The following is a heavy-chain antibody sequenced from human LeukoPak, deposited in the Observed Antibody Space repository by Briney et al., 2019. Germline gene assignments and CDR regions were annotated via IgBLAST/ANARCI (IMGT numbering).Heavy chain of an antibody. J-gene: IGHJ3*02. CDR2: IYQSGNT. CDR3: ARVNTMTIGNDAFDI. Sequence: PSETLSLTCTVSGGSNYWSWIRQPPGQGLEWIANIYQSGNTYYNPSLRSRVTISVDTSKNQFSLQLSSVTAADTAMYYCARVNTMTIGNDAFDIWGQGTMVTVSS. CDR1: GGSNY. V-gene: IGHV4-38-2*02. D-gene: IGHD4-17*01.